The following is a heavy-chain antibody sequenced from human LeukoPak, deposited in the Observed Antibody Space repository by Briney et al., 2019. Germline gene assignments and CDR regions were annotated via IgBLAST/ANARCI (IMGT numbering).Heavy chain of an antibody. CDR3: AREYYYDSSGPRTGDY. J-gene: IGHJ4*02. CDR2: IYYSGST. CDR1: GGSISSSSYY. D-gene: IGHD3-22*01. Sequence: SETLSLTCTVSGGSISSSSYYWGWIRQPPGKGLEWIGSIYYSGSTYYNPSLKSRVTISVDTSKNQFSLKLSSVTAADTAVYYCAREYYYDSSGPRTGDYWGQGTLVTVSS. V-gene: IGHV4-39*07.